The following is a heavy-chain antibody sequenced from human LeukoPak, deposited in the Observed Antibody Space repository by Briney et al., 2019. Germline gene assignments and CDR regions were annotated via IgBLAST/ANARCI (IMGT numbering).Heavy chain of an antibody. J-gene: IGHJ6*03. D-gene: IGHD1-26*01. CDR2: IYTSGST. Sequence: KSSETLSLTCTVSGGSISSYYWSWLRQPAGKGLEWIGRIYTSGSTNYNPSLKSRVTMSVDTSKNQFSLKLSSVTAADTAVYYCARDPPVGARFPYYMDVWGKGTTVTVSS. CDR3: ARDPPVGARFPYYMDV. CDR1: GGSISSYY. V-gene: IGHV4-4*07.